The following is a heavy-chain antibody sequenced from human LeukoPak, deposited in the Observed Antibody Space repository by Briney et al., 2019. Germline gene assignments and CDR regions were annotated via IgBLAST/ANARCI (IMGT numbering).Heavy chain of an antibody. V-gene: IGHV3-30*03. Sequence: GGSLRLSCAASGFTFTTYWMSWVRQAPGKGLEWVAVISGDGSNKYYAESVKGQFTISRDNSKNTLYLQMNSLRAEDTAVYYCARAFSTTAFDYWGQGTLVTVSS. CDR2: ISGDGSNK. CDR3: ARAFSTTAFDY. J-gene: IGHJ4*02. D-gene: IGHD4-17*01. CDR1: GFTFTTYW.